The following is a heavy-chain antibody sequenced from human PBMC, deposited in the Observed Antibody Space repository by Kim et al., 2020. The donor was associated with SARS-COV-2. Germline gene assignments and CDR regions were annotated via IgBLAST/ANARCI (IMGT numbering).Heavy chain of an antibody. J-gene: IGHJ4*02. CDR3: AKASYFSDSSGYYFFDY. V-gene: IGHV3-9*03. D-gene: IGHD3-22*01. CDR2: ISWNSGSI. Sequence: GGSLRLSCAASGFTFHDYSMHWVRQAPGKGLEWVSGISWNSGSIGYADSVKGRFTISRDNANNSLYLQMNSLTTEDMALYYCAKASYFSDSSGYYFFDYWGQGTLVTVSS. CDR1: GFTFHDYS.